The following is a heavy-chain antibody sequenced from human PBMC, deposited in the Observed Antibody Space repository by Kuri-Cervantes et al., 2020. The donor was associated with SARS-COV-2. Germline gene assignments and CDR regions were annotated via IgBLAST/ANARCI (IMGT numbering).Heavy chain of an antibody. D-gene: IGHD6-19*01. CDR1: GYTFSTYG. CDR3: ARLPAVAGPQLPLDY. Sequence: ASVKVSCKASGYTFSTYGVSWVRQAPGQGLEWMGWISAYNGKTEYVQKPQGRVTMTTDTSTSTAYLELRSLRSDDTAVYYCARLPAVAGPQLPLDYWGQGTLVTVSS. V-gene: IGHV1-18*01. CDR2: ISAYNGKT. J-gene: IGHJ4*02.